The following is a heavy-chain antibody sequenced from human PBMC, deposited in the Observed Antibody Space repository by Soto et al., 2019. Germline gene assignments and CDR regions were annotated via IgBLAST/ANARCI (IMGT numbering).Heavy chain of an antibody. D-gene: IGHD6-19*01. Sequence: QVTLKESGPVLVKPTETLTLRCTVSGLSITDSEMGVSWIRQPPGQPLEWLAHIDSSGEKSYRTFLNSRLAISKDTSKSQIVLTMTNMDPADTATYYCARIHLAVAVSPWFDPWGQGIPVTVSS. J-gene: IGHJ5*02. V-gene: IGHV2-26*01. CDR3: ARIHLAVAVSPWFDP. CDR1: GLSITDSEMG. CDR2: IDSSGEK.